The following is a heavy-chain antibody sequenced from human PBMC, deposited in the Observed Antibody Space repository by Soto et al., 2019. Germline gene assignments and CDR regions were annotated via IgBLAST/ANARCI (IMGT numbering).Heavy chain of an antibody. Sequence: PSETLSLTCTVSGGSISSYYWSWIRQPPGKGLEWIGYIYYSGSTYYNPSLKSRVTISVDTSKNQFSLKLSSVTAADTAVYYCARGDWNYSYLWFDPWGQGTLVTVSS. CDR3: ARGDWNYSYLWFDP. V-gene: IGHV4-59*12. CDR2: IYYSGST. J-gene: IGHJ5*02. CDR1: GGSISSYY. D-gene: IGHD1-7*01.